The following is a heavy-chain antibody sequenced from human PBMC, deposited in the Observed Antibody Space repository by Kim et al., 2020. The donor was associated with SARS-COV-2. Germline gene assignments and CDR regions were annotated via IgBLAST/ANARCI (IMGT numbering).Heavy chain of an antibody. Sequence: SETLSLTCTVSGGSISSGGYYWSWIRQHPGKGLEWIGYIYYSGSTYYNPSLKRRVTISVDTSKNQFSLKLSSVTAADTAVYYCARAPAYYYDSAFDYWGQGTLVTVSS. J-gene: IGHJ4*02. CDR1: GGSISSGGYY. D-gene: IGHD3-22*01. CDR2: IYYSGST. V-gene: IGHV4-31*03. CDR3: ARAPAYYYDSAFDY.